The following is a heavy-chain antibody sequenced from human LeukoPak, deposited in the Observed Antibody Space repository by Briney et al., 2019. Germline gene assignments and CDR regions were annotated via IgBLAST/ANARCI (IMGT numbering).Heavy chain of an antibody. V-gene: IGHV1-69*01. D-gene: IGHD6-13*01. CDR3: ALPVTAAGCFDY. Sequence: SVKVSCKASGGTFSSYAISWVRQAPGQGLEWMGGIIPIFGTANYAQKFQGRVTITADESTSTAYMELSSLRSEDTAVYYCALPVTAAGCFDYWGQGTLVTVSS. CDR1: GGTFSSYA. J-gene: IGHJ4*02. CDR2: IIPIFGTA.